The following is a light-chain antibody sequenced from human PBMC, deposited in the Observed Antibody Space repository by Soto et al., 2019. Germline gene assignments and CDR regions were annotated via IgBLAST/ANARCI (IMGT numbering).Light chain of an antibody. CDR3: QQYNSYSGT. J-gene: IGKJ1*01. CDR1: QSISSW. Sequence: DIQMTQSPSTLSASVGDRVTITCRASQSISSWLAWYQQKPGKAPKLLIYDASSLESGVPSRFSSSGCATEFSITTSTLQHDDFATYYCQQYNSYSGTFGQGTKVDIK. V-gene: IGKV1-5*01. CDR2: DAS.